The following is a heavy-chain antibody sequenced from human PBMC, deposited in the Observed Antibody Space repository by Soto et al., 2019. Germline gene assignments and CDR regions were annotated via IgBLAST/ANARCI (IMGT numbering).Heavy chain of an antibody. CDR3: ARGNYYDSQYYYYYYGMDV. CDR2: ISAYNGNT. J-gene: IGHJ6*02. Sequence: ASVKVSFKASGYTFTSYGISWVRQAPGQGLEWMGWISAYNGNTNYAQKLQGRVTMTTDTSTSTAYMELRSLRSDDTAVYYCARGNYYDSQYYYYYYGMDVWGQGTTVTVSS. D-gene: IGHD3-22*01. V-gene: IGHV1-18*01. CDR1: GYTFTSYG.